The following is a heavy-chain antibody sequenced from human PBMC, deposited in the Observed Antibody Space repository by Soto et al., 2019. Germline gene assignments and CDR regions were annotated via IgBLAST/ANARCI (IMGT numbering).Heavy chain of an antibody. D-gene: IGHD3-22*01. V-gene: IGHV3-23*01. CDR2: ISGSGGST. CDR3: ANDLSSQTHTTYYDSSGYYPFDY. J-gene: IGHJ4*02. CDR1: GFTFSSYA. Sequence: EVQLLESGGGLVQPGGSLRLSCAASGFTFSSYAMSWVRQAPGKGLEWVSAISGSGGSTYYADSVKGRFTISRDNSKNTLYLQMNSLRAEDTAVYYCANDLSSQTHTTYYDSSGYYPFDYWGQGTLVTVSS.